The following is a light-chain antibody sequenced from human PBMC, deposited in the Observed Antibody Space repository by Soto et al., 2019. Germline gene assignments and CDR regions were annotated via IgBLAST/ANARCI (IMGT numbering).Light chain of an antibody. Sequence: QSVLTQPASVSGSPGQSITISCTGTSNDVGGYNYVSWYQQHPGKAPKLMIYDVSNRPSGVSNRFSGSKSGNTASLTISGLQAEDEADYYCRSYTSSSTLSVFGTGTKVTVL. CDR2: DVS. J-gene: IGLJ1*01. CDR1: SNDVGGYNY. CDR3: RSYTSSSTLSV. V-gene: IGLV2-14*01.